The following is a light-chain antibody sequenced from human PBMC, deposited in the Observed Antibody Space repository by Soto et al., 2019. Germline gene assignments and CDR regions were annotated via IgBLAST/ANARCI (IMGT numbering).Light chain of an antibody. J-gene: IGKJ5*01. V-gene: IGKV1-5*01. CDR3: QQYNSHWT. CDR2: DAS. Sequence: DIQLTQSPFFLSASVGDRVTLTCRASQGISRWLAWYQQKPGKAPNLLIYDASSLQSGVPSRFSGIGSGTEFTLTISSLQPDDFATYYCQQYNSHWTFGQGTRLEIK. CDR1: QGISRW.